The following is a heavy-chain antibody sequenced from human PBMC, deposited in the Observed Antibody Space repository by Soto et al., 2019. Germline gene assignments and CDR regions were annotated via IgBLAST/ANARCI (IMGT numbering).Heavy chain of an antibody. V-gene: IGHV4-61*01. J-gene: IGHJ6*02. Sequence: PSETLSLTCTVSGGSVSSGSYYWSWIRQPPGKGLEWIGYIYYSGSTNYNPSLKSRVTISVDTSKNQFSLKLSSVTAADTAVYYCAREGRYCSSTSCYTHYYYYGMDVWGQGTTVTVSS. CDR1: GGSVSSGSYY. D-gene: IGHD2-2*02. CDR3: AREGRYCSSTSCYTHYYYYGMDV. CDR2: IYYSGST.